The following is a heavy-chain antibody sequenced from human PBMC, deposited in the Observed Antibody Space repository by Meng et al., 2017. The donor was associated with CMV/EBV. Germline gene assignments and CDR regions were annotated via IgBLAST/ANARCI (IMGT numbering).Heavy chain of an antibody. V-gene: IGHV1-69*12. CDR3: ASVTGIGWWYFDL. D-gene: IGHD1-20*01. CDR2: IIPIFGTA. CDR1: GGTFSSYA. J-gene: IGHJ2*01. Sequence: QGRLGPCGPGVKKPGSSVKASCKASGGTFSSYAISWVRQAPGQGLEWVGGIIPIFGTANYAQKFQGRVTITADESTSTAYMELSSLRSEDTAVYYCASVTGIGWWYFDLWGRGTLVTVSS.